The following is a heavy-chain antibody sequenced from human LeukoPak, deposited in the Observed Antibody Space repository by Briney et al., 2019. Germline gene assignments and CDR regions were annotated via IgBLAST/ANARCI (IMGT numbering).Heavy chain of an antibody. J-gene: IGHJ4*02. CDR2: IRYSGTT. CDR1: GGSISSTYDH. V-gene: IGHV4-39*01. Sequence: SETLSLTCTVSGGSISSTYDHWDWIPQPPGKGLEWMGSIRYSGTTYYNPSLKGRVTIFVDTSNNQFSLRLSSVTAADTAVYYCARRLHYFDYWGQGSLVTVSS. CDR3: ARRLHYFDY. D-gene: IGHD2-21*02.